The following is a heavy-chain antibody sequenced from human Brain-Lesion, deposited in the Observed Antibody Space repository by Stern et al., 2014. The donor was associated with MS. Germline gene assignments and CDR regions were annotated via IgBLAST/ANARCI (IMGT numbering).Heavy chain of an antibody. CDR2: IYASGTT. V-gene: IGHV3-53*04. CDR1: GLTVANEY. J-gene: IGHJ6*02. Sequence: EVQLVESGGGLVQPGGSLRLSCAASGLTVANEYMSWVSQAPGKGPEWVSLIYASGTTAYADSVKGRFIISRHNSENTLSLQMNSLRPEDTAVYYCAREGGDDDDYYGLDVWGPGTTVTVSS. CDR3: AREGGDDDDYYGLDV. D-gene: IGHD2-21*02.